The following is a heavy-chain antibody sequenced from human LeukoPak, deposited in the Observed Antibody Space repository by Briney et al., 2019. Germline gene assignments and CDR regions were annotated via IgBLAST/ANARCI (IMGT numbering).Heavy chain of an antibody. D-gene: IGHD3-10*01. Sequence: QSGGSLRLSCAASGFTFSSYSMRWVRQTPGKGLEWVGIMSNSGENTFYGEAVKGRFTISRDNAKNSLFLQMNSLRAEDTAVYFCTRDLLGSGSYYDVGVFDMWGQGTMVTVSS. CDR3: TRDLLGSGSYYDVGVFDM. V-gene: IGHV3-33*05. CDR1: GFTFSSYS. J-gene: IGHJ3*02. CDR2: MSNSGENT.